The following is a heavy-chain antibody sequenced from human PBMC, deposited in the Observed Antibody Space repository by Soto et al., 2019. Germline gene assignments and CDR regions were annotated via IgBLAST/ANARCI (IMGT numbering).Heavy chain of an antibody. Sequence: GESLKISCAASGFTFSSYAMSWVRQAPGKGLEWVSAISGSGGSTYYADSVKGRFTISRDNSKNTLYLQMNSLRAEDTAVYYCAKDGEWLVPTYYFDYWGQGTLVTVSS. CDR3: AKDGEWLVPTYYFDY. D-gene: IGHD6-19*01. V-gene: IGHV3-23*01. CDR1: GFTFSSYA. J-gene: IGHJ4*02. CDR2: ISGSGGST.